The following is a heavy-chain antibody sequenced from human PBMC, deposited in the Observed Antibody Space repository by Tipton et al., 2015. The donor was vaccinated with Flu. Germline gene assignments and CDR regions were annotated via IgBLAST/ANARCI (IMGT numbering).Heavy chain of an antibody. CDR1: GYTFTSYG. D-gene: IGHD3-3*01. Sequence: QVQLVQSGPEVKKPGASVKVSCKASGYTFTSYGISWVRQAPGQGLEWMGWISAYNGNTNYAQKLQGRVTMTTDTSTSTAYMELRSLRSDDTAVYYCAREVRDYDFWSGDNWFDPWGQGTLVTVSS. J-gene: IGHJ5*02. CDR3: AREVRDYDFWSGDNWFDP. CDR2: ISAYNGNT. V-gene: IGHV1-18*01.